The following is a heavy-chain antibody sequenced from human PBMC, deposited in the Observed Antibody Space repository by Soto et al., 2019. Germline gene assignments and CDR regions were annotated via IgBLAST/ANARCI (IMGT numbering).Heavy chain of an antibody. J-gene: IGHJ5*02. V-gene: IGHV1-69*01. D-gene: IGHD3-16*01. CDR1: GVTLSDYP. CDR2: LLPIFGTT. Sequence: QVQLVQSGAEVKKPGSSVKVSCKASGVTLSDYPINWVRQAPGQGLEWMGGLLPIFGTTIYAQKFQGRLTITADESTNTAYMELGDLRPEDTAIFYCARGDCGYATCNNWILNWLDPWGQGTLVTVSS. CDR3: ARGDCGYATCNNWILNWLDP.